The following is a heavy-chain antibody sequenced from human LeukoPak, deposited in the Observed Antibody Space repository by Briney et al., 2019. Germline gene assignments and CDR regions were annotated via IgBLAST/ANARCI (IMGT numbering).Heavy chain of an antibody. CDR2: IHTSGNT. CDR3: ASSYLREWMRY. J-gene: IGHJ4*02. Sequence: PSETLSLTCTVSGGSISSGSYCWRWIRQPAGKGLEWIGHIHTSGNTNYNPSLKSRVTISVDTSKNQFSLKLSSVTAADTAVYYCASSYLREWMRYWGQGTLVTVS. D-gene: IGHD3-3*01. CDR1: GGSISSGSYC. V-gene: IGHV4-61*09.